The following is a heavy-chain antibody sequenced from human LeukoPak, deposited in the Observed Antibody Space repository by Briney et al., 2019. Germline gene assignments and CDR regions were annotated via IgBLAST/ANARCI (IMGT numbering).Heavy chain of an antibody. V-gene: IGHV3-30*03. Sequence: GRSLRLSCAASGFTFSSYGMHWVRQAPGKGLEWVTVISYDGSNKYYADSVKGRFTISRDNSKNTLNLQMNSLRAEDTAVYYCARDLGQYYDTSDNWFDPWGQGTLVTVSS. CDR3: ARDLGQYYDTSDNWFDP. D-gene: IGHD3-22*01. CDR2: ISYDGSNK. J-gene: IGHJ5*02. CDR1: GFTFSSYG.